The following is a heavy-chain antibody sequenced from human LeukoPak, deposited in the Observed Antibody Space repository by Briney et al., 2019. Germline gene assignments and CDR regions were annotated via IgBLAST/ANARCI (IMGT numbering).Heavy chain of an antibody. CDR3: EVYGSGSYYNVPFDY. CDR2: ISSSSSYI. J-gene: IGHJ4*02. D-gene: IGHD3-10*01. CDR1: GFTFSSYT. Sequence: GGSLRLSCAASGFTFSSYTMNWVRQAPGKGLEWVSSISSSSSYIHYADSVKGRFTISRDNAKNSLYLQMNSLRAEDTAVYYCEVYGSGSYYNVPFDYWGQGTLVTVSS. V-gene: IGHV3-21*01.